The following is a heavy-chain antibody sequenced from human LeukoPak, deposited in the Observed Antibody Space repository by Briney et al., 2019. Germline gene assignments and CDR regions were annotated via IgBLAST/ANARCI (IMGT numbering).Heavy chain of an antibody. J-gene: IGHJ3*02. V-gene: IGHV3-7*01. CDR2: IQKDGSDK. CDR3: AGDEGWTFDI. CDR1: GFTFSPHW. Sequence: PGGSLRLSCAASGFTFSPHWMSWFGQPPGKGREWVALIQKDGSDKYYVDSVKGRFTISRDNAKNSLYLQMNGLRADDTAVYYCAGDEGWTFDIWGQGTKVTVSS. D-gene: IGHD5-24*01.